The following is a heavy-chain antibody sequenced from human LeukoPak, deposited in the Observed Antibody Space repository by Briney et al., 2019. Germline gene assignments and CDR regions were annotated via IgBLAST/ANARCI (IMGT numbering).Heavy chain of an antibody. V-gene: IGHV4-4*09. Sequence: PSETLSLTCTVSGGSISSHYWSWIRQPPGKGLEWIGYIYTSGSTNYNPSLKSRVTISVDTSKNQFSLKLSSVTAADTAVYYCARQAIQNNWFDPWGQGTLVTVSS. CDR3: ARQAIQNNWFDP. CDR1: GGSISSHY. CDR2: IYTSGST. J-gene: IGHJ5*02. D-gene: IGHD1-1*01.